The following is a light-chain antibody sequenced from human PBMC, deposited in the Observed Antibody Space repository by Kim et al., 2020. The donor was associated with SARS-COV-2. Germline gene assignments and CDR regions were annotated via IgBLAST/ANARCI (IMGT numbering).Light chain of an antibody. CDR3: QQYYSTMRT. CDR1: LSVLYSSNNKNY. CDR2: CAS. V-gene: IGKV4-1*01. Sequence: DIVMTQSPDSLAVSLGERATINCKSSLSVLYSSNNKNYLAWYQQKPGQPPKLLIYCASTRESGVPDRFSGSGSGTDFTLTISSLQAEDVAVYYCQQYYSTMRTFGQGTKVEIK. J-gene: IGKJ1*01.